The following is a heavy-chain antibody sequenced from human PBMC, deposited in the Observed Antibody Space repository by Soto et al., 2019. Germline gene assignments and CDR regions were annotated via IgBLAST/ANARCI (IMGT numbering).Heavy chain of an antibody. CDR1: GFTFSSYA. V-gene: IGHV3-23*01. J-gene: IGHJ4*02. D-gene: IGHD1-7*01. Sequence: PGGSLRLSCAASGFTFSSYAMSWVRQAPGKGLEWVSTISNSGETKDYADSARDRFTISRDNSKNTVYLQMNSLPAGDTAVYYCAKDAVGNYPREVFDYWGPGSLVPAPQ. CDR2: ISNSGETK. CDR3: AKDAVGNYPREVFDY.